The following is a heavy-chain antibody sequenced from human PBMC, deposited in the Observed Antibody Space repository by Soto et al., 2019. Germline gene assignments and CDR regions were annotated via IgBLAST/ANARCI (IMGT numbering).Heavy chain of an antibody. Sequence: ASVKVSCKASGYMFTKSAMHWVRQAPGQRLEWMGWISGDSGNTKYSPKLQDRVTITRDTSASTAYMELSSLRSEDTALYYCARDGVAAGNINFDYWGQGTLVTVSS. V-gene: IGHV1-3*01. CDR1: GYMFTKSA. CDR2: ISGDSGNT. J-gene: IGHJ4*01. D-gene: IGHD6-19*01. CDR3: ARDGVAAGNINFDY.